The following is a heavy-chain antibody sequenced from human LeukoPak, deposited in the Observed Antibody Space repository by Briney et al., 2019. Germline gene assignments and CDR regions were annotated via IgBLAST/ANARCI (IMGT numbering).Heavy chain of an antibody. CDR2: MNPNSGNK. J-gene: IGHJ4*02. CDR3: ASELRHQDY. CDR1: GYTFGNYD. D-gene: IGHD1-1*01. V-gene: IGHV1-8*01. Sequence: ASVKVSCKASGYTFGNYDINWVRQATGQGLEWMGWMNPNSGNKGYAQKFQGRVTMTRDTSISTAYMELSSLSSEDTAIYYCASELRHQDYWGQGTLVTVSS.